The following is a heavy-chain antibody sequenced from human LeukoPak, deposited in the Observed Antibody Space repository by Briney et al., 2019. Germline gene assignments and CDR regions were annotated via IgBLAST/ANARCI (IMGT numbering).Heavy chain of an antibody. J-gene: IGHJ4*02. CDR2: SYYSGNT. CDR3: ARHGNVVVVPAAKGFDY. V-gene: IGHV4-39*01. Sequence: SETLSLTCTVSGGSISSSNYFWVWIRQPPGKGLEWIGSSYYSGNTYYNPSLKSRVTISVDTSKSHFSLDLRSVMAADTAVYYCARHGNVVVVPAAKGFDYWGQGTQVTVSS. D-gene: IGHD2-2*01. CDR1: GGSISSSNYF.